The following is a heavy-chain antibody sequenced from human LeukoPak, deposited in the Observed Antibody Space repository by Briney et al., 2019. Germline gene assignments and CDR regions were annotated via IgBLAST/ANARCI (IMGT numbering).Heavy chain of an antibody. CDR1: GYTFTSYG. Sequence: ASVKVSCKASGYTFTSYGISWVRQAPGQGLEWMGWISAYNGNTNYAQKLQGRVTVTADESTSTAYMELSSLRSEDTAVYYCARDPLGVTTSENGEYYYYYYGMDVWGQGTTVTVSS. D-gene: IGHD4-11*01. V-gene: IGHV1-18*01. CDR2: ISAYNGNT. J-gene: IGHJ6*02. CDR3: ARDPLGVTTSENGEYYYYYYGMDV.